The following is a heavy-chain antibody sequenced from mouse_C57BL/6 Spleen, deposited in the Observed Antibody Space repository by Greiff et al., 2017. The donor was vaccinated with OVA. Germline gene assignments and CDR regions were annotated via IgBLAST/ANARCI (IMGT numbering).Heavy chain of an antibody. J-gene: IGHJ3*01. V-gene: IGHV1-18*01. D-gene: IGHD1-1*01. Sequence: EVQLQQSGPELVKPGASVKIPCKASGYTFTDYNMDWVKQSPGKSLEWIGDINPNNGGTIYNQKFKGKATLTVDKSSSTAYMELRSLTAEDTAVYYCARGVYYGSSPFAYWGQGTLVTVSA. CDR1: GYTFTDYN. CDR3: ARGVYYGSSPFAY. CDR2: INPNNGGT.